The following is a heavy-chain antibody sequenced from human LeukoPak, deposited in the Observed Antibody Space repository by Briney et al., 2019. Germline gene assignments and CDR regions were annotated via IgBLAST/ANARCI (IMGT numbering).Heavy chain of an antibody. V-gene: IGHV1-46*01. Sequence: ASVKVSCKASGYTFTSYYMHWVRQAPGQGLEWMGIINPSGGSTSYAQKFQGRVTMTRDTSTSTVYMELSSLRSEDTAVYYCARDVPLFSWLRSGPPFDPWGQGTLVTVSS. CDR3: ARDVPLFSWLRSGPPFDP. CDR1: GYTFTSYY. J-gene: IGHJ5*02. D-gene: IGHD5-12*01. CDR2: INPSGGST.